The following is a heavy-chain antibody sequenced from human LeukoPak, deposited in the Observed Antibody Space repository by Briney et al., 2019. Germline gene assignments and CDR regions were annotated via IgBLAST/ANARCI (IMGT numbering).Heavy chain of an antibody. V-gene: IGHV3-11*05. CDR1: GFTFSDYY. CDR3: ARGGGFSYGLAY. J-gene: IGHJ4*02. CDR2: INGSSRDT. D-gene: IGHD5-18*01. Sequence: GGSLRLSCETSGFTFSDYYMSWIRQIPGKGLEWVSYINGSSRDTNYADSVKGRFTIYRDNSKNTLYLQMNSLRAEDTAVYYCARGGGFSYGLAYWGQGTLVTVSS.